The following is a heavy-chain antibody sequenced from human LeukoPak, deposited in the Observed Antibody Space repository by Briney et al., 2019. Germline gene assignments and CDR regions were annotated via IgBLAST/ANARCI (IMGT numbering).Heavy chain of an antibody. D-gene: IGHD3-22*01. CDR2: IIPIFGTA. CDR3: ARDYYDSSGYYTGIFDY. V-gene: IGHV1-69*05. Sequence: GASVKVSYKASGGTFISYAISWVRQAPGQGLEWMGRIIPIFGTANYAQKFQGRVTITTDESTSTAYMELSSLRSEDTAVYYCARDYYDSSGYYTGIFDYWGQGTLVTVSS. CDR1: GGTFISYA. J-gene: IGHJ4*02.